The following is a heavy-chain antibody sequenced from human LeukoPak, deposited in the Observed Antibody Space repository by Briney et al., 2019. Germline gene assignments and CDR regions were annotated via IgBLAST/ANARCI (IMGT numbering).Heavy chain of an antibody. Sequence: GGSLRLSCAASGFTFSTYAMSLVRQAPGKGLEWVSVVGGNGDSTYYADSVKGRFTISRDISKNTLYLQMNSLRAEDTAVYYCAKGTSVSCYGSLDHWGQGTLVTVSS. CDR3: AKGTSVSCYGSLDH. V-gene: IGHV3-23*01. J-gene: IGHJ4*02. CDR1: GFTFSTYA. D-gene: IGHD2-15*01. CDR2: VGGNGDST.